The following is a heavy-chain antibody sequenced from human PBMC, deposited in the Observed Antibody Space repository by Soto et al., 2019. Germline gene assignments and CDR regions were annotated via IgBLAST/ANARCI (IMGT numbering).Heavy chain of an antibody. D-gene: IGHD1-26*01. CDR1: GYTFTSYG. V-gene: IGHV1-18*01. CDR3: GGVVGALGHWFDP. CDR2: ISAYNGNT. J-gene: IGHJ5*02. Sequence: QVQLVQSGAEVKKPGASVKVSCKASGYTFTSYGISWVRQAPGQGLEWMGRISAYNGNTNYAQKLQGRVTMTTDTTTRTGYMELRSLRSEHTAVYFCGGVVGALGHWFDPWGQGTLVTVSS.